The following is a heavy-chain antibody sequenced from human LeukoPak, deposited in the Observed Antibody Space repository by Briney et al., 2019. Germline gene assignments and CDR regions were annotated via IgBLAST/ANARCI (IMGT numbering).Heavy chain of an antibody. V-gene: IGHV4-34*01. CDR2: INHSGST. J-gene: IGHJ4*02. Sequence: SETLSLTCAVYGGSFSGYYWSWIRQPPGKGLEWIGEINHSGSTNYNPSLKSRVTISVDTSKNQFSLKLSSVTAADTAVYYCARLSYVDYYFDYWGQGTLVTVSS. CDR3: ARLSYVDYYFDY. CDR1: GGSFSGYY. D-gene: IGHD3-16*01.